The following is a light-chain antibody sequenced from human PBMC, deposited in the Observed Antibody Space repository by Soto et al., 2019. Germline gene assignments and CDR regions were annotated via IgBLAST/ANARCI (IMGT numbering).Light chain of an antibody. CDR1: QSVSSTY. V-gene: IGKV3D-20*02. CDR2: GAS. Sequence: EIMLTQSPGTLSLSPGERATLSCRARQSVSSTYLAWYQQKPGQAPRLLIYGASTRATGIPARFSGSGSGTEFTLTISSLQSEDFAVYYCQQRSNWITFGQGTRLEIK. CDR3: QQRSNWIT. J-gene: IGKJ5*01.